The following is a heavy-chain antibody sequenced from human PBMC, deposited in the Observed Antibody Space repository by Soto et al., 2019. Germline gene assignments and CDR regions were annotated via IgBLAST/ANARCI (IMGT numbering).Heavy chain of an antibody. CDR1: GFTCSDYY. J-gene: IGHJ3*02. Sequence: PWGSLRVSCAASGFTCSDYYMSWIRQAPGKGLEWVSYISSIGSTIYYADSVKGRFTISRDNAKNSLYLQMNSLRAEDTAVYYCARDGAIDYYYSSGLPEGAFDIWGQGTMVTVSS. CDR3: ARDGAIDYYYSSGLPEGAFDI. V-gene: IGHV3-11*01. D-gene: IGHD3-22*01. CDR2: ISSIGSTI.